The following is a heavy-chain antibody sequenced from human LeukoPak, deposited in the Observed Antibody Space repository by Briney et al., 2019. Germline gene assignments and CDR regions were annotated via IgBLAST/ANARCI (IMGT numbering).Heavy chain of an antibody. Sequence: GGSLRLSCAASGFTFTSYSMYWVRQAPGKGLEWVSSISSSSSYIYYANSVKGRFTICRDNAKNSLYLQMNSLRAEDTAVYYCAARKDSSGWEYWGQGTLVTVSS. V-gene: IGHV3-21*01. CDR1: GFTFTSYS. CDR2: ISSSSSYI. J-gene: IGHJ4*02. D-gene: IGHD3-22*01. CDR3: AARKDSSGWEY.